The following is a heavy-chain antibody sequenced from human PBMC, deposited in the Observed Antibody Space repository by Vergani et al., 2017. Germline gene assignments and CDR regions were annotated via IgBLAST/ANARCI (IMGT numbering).Heavy chain of an antibody. V-gene: IGHV4-61*08. CDR2: IYYSGST. D-gene: IGHD2-15*01. J-gene: IGHJ6*02. CDR3: ARGLGYCSGGSCYYYGMDV. Sequence: QVQLQGSGPGLVKPSQTLSLTCTVSGGSISSGDYYWSWIRQPPGKGLEWIGYIYYSGSTNHNPSLKSRVTLSVDTSKKQFSLKLSSVTAADTAVYYCARGLGYCSGGSCYYYGMDVWGQGTTVTVSS. CDR1: GGSISSGDYY.